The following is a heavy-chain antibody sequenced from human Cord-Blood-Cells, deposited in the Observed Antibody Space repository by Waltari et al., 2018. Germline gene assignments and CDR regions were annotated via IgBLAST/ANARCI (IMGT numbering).Heavy chain of an antibody. CDR2: INHSGST. V-gene: IGHV4-34*01. CDR3: ARGMPPYSSCPGYYFDY. J-gene: IGHJ4*02. D-gene: IGHD6-13*01. CDR1: GGSFSGYY. Sequence: QVQLQQWGAGLLKPSETLSLTCAVYGGSFSGYYWSWIRPPPGKGLEWIGEINHSGSTNYNPSLKSRGTISVDTSKNQFSLKLSSVTAADTAVYYCARGMPPYSSCPGYYFDYWGQGTLVTVSS.